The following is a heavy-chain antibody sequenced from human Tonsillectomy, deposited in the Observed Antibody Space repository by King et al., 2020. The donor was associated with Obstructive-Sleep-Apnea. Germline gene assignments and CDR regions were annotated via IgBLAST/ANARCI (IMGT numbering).Heavy chain of an antibody. J-gene: IGHJ4*02. CDR3: AKMSPHILTGYSH. CDR2: ISGSGGST. V-gene: IGHV3-23*04. D-gene: IGHD3-9*01. Sequence: VQLVESGGGLEQPGGSLRLSCAASRFTFSSYAMSWVRQVPGKGLEWVSAISGSGGSTNYADSVKGRFTISRDNSKNTLYLQMNSLRAEDTAVYYCAKMSPHILTGYSHWGQGTLVTVSS. CDR1: RFTFSSYA.